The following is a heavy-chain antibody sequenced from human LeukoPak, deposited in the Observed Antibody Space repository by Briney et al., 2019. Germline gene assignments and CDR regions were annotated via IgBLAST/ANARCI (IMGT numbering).Heavy chain of an antibody. Sequence: ASVKVSCKASGYTFTSYDINWVRQATGQGLEWMGWMNPNSGNTGYAQKFQGRVNITRNTSISTAYMELSSLRSEDTAVYYCARYAYYDSSGYVDYWGQGTLVTVSS. CDR1: GYTFTSYD. V-gene: IGHV1-8*03. CDR3: ARYAYYDSSGYVDY. J-gene: IGHJ4*02. D-gene: IGHD3-22*01. CDR2: MNPNSGNT.